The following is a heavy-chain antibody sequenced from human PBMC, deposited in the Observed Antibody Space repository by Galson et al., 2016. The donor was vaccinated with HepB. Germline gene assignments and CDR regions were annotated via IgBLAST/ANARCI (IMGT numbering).Heavy chain of an antibody. CDR1: GFTFSSYG. CDR2: IWYEGNNK. Sequence: SLRLSCAASGFTFSSYGMHWVRQPPGKGLEWVAVIWYEGNNKYFAEYVKGRFTISRDNSKNTLYLQMNSLRAEDTAVYYCARGRVYYDTSGYYLPYFDYWGQGTLATVSS. J-gene: IGHJ4*02. CDR3: ARGRVYYDTSGYYLPYFDY. V-gene: IGHV3-33*01. D-gene: IGHD3-22*01.